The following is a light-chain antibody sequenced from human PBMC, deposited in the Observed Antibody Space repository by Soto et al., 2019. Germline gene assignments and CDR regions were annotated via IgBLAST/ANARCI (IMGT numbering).Light chain of an antibody. CDR3: QQYGSSPLT. Sequence: EIVMTQSPATLSVSPGERATLSCRASQSVSINLAWYQQKPGQAPRLLIYGASTRATGIPARFSGSGSGTEFTLTISSLQSEDAGVYYCQQYGSSPLTFGGGTKVDIK. CDR1: QSVSIN. J-gene: IGKJ4*01. CDR2: GAS. V-gene: IGKV3-15*01.